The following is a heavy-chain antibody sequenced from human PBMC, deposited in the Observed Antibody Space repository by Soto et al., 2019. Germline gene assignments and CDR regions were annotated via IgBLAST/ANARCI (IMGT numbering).Heavy chain of an antibody. D-gene: IGHD3-3*01. Sequence: QVQLQQWGAGLLRPSETLSLTCGVYGGSFSGYYWSWIRQTPGKGLQWIGEINHSGSTNYNPSLKSRVTISIDTSKNQFSVKLTSVTAADTAVYYCARGIIFWSGYSWVRRWFDPWGQRTLVTVSS. CDR1: GGSFSGYY. V-gene: IGHV4-34*01. CDR2: INHSGST. J-gene: IGHJ5*02. CDR3: ARGIIFWSGYSWVRRWFDP.